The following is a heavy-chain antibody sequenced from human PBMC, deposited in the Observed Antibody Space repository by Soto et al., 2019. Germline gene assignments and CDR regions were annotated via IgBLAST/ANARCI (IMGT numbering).Heavy chain of an antibody. V-gene: IGHV3-66*01. CDR1: GFTVSSNY. D-gene: IGHD2-15*01. CDR3: ARDPRYCSGGRCSPSFDS. Sequence: EVQLVESGGGLVQPGGSLRLSCEASGFTVSSNYMNWVRQAPGKGLEWVSVIYSGGTTYYADSVKGRFTISRDKSKNTLYLQMNSRRAEDTGVYYCARDPRYCSGGRCSPSFDSWAQGTLVTVSS. J-gene: IGHJ4*02. CDR2: IYSGGTT.